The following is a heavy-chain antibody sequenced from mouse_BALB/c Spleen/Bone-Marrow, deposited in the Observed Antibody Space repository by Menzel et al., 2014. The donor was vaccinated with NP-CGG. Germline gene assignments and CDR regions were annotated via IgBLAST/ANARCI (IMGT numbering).Heavy chain of an antibody. Sequence: EVQLQQSGPGPVKPSQSLSLTCSVTGYSITSGYYWNWIRQFPGNKLEWMGYISYDGSNNYNPSLKNRISITRDTSKNQFFLKLNSVTTEDTATYYSARGGSFDYWGQGTTLTVSS. CDR1: GYSITSGYY. V-gene: IGHV3-6*02. CDR3: ARGGSFDY. J-gene: IGHJ2*01. CDR2: ISYDGSN.